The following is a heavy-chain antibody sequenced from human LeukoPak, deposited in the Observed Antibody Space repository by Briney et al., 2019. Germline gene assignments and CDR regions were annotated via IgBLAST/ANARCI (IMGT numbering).Heavy chain of an antibody. D-gene: IGHD6-19*01. V-gene: IGHV1-18*01. CDR2: ISAYNGNT. J-gene: IGHJ1*01. Sequence: ASVKVSCKASGYTFTNYAISWVRQAPGQGLEWMGWISAYNGNTKYAQKLQGRVTMAIDTSTSTAYMELRSLRSDDTAVYYCARGRYSSGWSAEHFQHWGQGTLVTVSS. CDR1: GYTFTNYA. CDR3: ARGRYSSGWSAEHFQH.